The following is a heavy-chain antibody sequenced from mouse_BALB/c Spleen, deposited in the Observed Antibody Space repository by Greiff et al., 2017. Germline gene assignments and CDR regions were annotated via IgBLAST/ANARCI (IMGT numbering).Heavy chain of an antibody. D-gene: IGHD1-1*01. Sequence: VKLMESGPGLVAPSQSLSITCTVSGFSLTGYGVNWVRQPPGKGLEWLGMIWGDGSTDYNSALKSRLSISKDNSKSQVFLKMNSLQTDDTARYYCARAHYYGSSTYYFDYWGQGTTLTVSS. V-gene: IGHV2-6-7*01. CDR1: GFSLTGYG. CDR3: ARAHYYGSSTYYFDY. CDR2: IWGDGST. J-gene: IGHJ2*01.